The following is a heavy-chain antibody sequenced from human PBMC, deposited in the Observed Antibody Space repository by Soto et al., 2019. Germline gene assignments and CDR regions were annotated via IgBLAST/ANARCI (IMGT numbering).Heavy chain of an antibody. D-gene: IGHD3-10*01. CDR3: ASPYFSTFGAFDI. Sequence: ESLKISCKGSVYTFPTYWIGWVRQMPGKGLEWMGIIYPRDSQIRYSPSFQGQVTISADKSINTAYLQWSSLKASDTAMYYCASPYFSTFGAFDIWGLGTMVTVSS. CDR2: IYPRDSQI. V-gene: IGHV5-51*01. CDR1: VYTFPTYW. J-gene: IGHJ3*02.